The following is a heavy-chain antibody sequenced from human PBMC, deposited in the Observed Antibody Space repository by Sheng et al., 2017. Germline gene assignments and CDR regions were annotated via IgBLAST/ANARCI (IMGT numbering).Heavy chain of an antibody. Sequence: QLQLQESGPGLVKPSETLSLTCTVSGGSISSGSYYWGWIRQPPGKGLEWIGSIYYSGSTYYNPSLKSQVTISVDTSKNQFSLKLSSVTAADTAVYYCARFLRSGSYYHFDYWGQGTLVTVSS. D-gene: IGHD3-10*01. CDR3: ARFLRSGSYYHFDY. CDR2: IYYSGST. J-gene: IGHJ4*02. CDR1: GGSISSGSYY. V-gene: IGHV4-39*01.